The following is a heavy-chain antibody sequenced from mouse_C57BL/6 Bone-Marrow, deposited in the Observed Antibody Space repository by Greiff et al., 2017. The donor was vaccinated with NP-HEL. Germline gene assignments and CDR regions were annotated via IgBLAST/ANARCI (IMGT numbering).Heavy chain of an antibody. D-gene: IGHD1-1*01. CDR3: TRSHTVVATRNAMDC. CDR1: GYTFTDYA. J-gene: IGHJ4*01. V-gene: IGHV1-15*01. CDR2: IDPETGGT. Sequence: QVQLQQSGAELVRPGASVTLSCKASGYTFTDYAMHWVKQTPVPGLEWIGAIDPETGGTAYNQKFKGKAILTADKSSSTAYLELRSLTSEDSAVYYCTRSHTVVATRNAMDCWGQGTSVTVSS.